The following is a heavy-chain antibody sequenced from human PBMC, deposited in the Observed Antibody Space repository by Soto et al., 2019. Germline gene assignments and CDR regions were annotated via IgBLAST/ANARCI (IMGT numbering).Heavy chain of an antibody. CDR3: ARSNQLPVPCWFDP. CDR1: GFTFSSYW. J-gene: IGHJ5*02. CDR2: IKQDGSEK. D-gene: IGHD2-2*01. Sequence: GGSLRLSCAASGFTFSSYWMSWVRQAPGKGLEWVANIKQDGSEKYYVDSAKGRFTISRDNAKNSLYLQMNSLRAEDTAVYYCARSNQLPVPCWFDPWGQGTLVTVSS. V-gene: IGHV3-7*03.